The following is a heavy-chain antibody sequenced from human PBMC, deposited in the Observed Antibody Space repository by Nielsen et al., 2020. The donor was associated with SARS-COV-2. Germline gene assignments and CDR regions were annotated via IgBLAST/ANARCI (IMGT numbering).Heavy chain of an antibody. CDR3: ARGYSGYVY. D-gene: IGHD5-12*01. CDR1: GFTFSSYG. J-gene: IGHJ4*02. CDR2: ISYDGSNK. V-gene: IGHV3-30*03. Sequence: GESLKISCAASGFTFSSYGMHWVRQAPGKGLEWVAVISYDGSNKYYADSVKGRFTISRDNSKNTLYLQMNSLRAEDTAVYYCARGYSGYVYWGQGTLVTVSS.